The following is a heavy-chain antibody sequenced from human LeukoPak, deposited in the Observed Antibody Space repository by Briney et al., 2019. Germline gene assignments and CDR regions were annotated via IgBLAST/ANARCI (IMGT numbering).Heavy chain of an antibody. CDR2: TSYDGT. Sequence: GGSLRLSCAASGFTFSRYAMHWVRQAPGKGLEWVAVTSYDGTKADSVKGRFTISRDNSKNTLYLQVNSLRTEDTAVYYCARDPSHGDYFRAFDCWGQGTLVTVSS. J-gene: IGHJ4*02. CDR3: ARDPSHGDYFRAFDC. CDR1: GFTFSRYA. D-gene: IGHD4-17*01. V-gene: IGHV3-30*04.